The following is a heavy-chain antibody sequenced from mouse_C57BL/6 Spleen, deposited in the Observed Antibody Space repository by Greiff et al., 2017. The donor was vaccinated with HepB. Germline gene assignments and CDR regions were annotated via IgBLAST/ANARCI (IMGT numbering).Heavy chain of an antibody. Sequence: QVQLQQPGAELVRPGTSVKVSCKASGYAFTNYLIEWVKQRPGQGLEWIGVINPGSGGNNYNEKFKGKATLTADKSSSTAYMQLSSLTSEDSAVYFCAIGGTTVVEEGYYFDYWGQGTTLTVSS. CDR3: AIGGTTVVEEGYYFDY. CDR2: INPGSGGN. CDR1: GYAFTNYL. J-gene: IGHJ2*01. V-gene: IGHV1-54*01. D-gene: IGHD1-1*01.